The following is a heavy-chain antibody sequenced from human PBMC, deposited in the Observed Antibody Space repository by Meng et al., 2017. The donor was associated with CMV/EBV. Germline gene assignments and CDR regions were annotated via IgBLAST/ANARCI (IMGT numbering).Heavy chain of an antibody. CDR2: ISSSSSYL. J-gene: IGHJ6*02. CDR1: GFTFSSYS. Sequence: GESLKISCAASGFTFSSYSMNWVRQAPGKGLEWVSSISSSSSYLYYADSEKCRFTISRDNAKNSLHLQMNSLRAEDTAVYYCARRDCSSTSCYNRYYYYGMDVWGQGTTVTVSS. V-gene: IGHV3-21*01. D-gene: IGHD2-2*01. CDR3: ARRDCSSTSCYNRYYYYGMDV.